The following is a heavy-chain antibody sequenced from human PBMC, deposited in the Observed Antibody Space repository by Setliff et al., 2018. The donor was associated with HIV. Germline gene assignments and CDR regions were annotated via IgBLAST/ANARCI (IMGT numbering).Heavy chain of an antibody. J-gene: IGHJ5*02. CDR1: GGTFSSYT. Sequence: KVSCKASGGTFSSYTISWVRQAPGQGLEWMGRVIPILGIANNAQKFRGRVTITTHESTSTAYMELSSLRSEDTVVYYCARDFGGYCSSMSCPGLFDPWGQGTLVTVSS. V-gene: IGHV1-69*16. D-gene: IGHD2-2*01. CDR3: ARDFGGYCSSMSCPGLFDP. CDR2: VIPILGIA.